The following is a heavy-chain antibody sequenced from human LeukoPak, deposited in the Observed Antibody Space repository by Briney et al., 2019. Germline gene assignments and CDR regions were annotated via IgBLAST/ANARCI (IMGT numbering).Heavy chain of an antibody. D-gene: IGHD6-19*01. Sequence: SQTLSLTCAISGDSVSSINGAWNWVRQSPSRGLEWLGRTYYRSKWFFDYAVTVQGRITINPDTSKNQFPLLLHSVTPQDTAVYYCARDLATSGWYTFDYWGQGTLVTVSS. CDR3: ARDLATSGWYTFDY. V-gene: IGHV6-1*01. J-gene: IGHJ4*02. CDR2: TYYRSKWFF. CDR1: GDSVSSINGA.